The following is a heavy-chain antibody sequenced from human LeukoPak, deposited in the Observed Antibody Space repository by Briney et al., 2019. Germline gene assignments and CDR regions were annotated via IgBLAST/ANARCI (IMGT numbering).Heavy chain of an antibody. CDR1: GGSSSTYY. CDR3: AREHKVRGVLSLDY. CDR2: IYYSAST. D-gene: IGHD3-10*01. Sequence: SETLSPTCTVSGGSSSTYYWSWIRQPPGKGLEWIGYIYYSASTNYNPSLKSRVTISVDTSKNQFSLKLSSVTAADTAVYYCAREHKVRGVLSLDYWGQGTLVTVSS. V-gene: IGHV4-59*12. J-gene: IGHJ4*02.